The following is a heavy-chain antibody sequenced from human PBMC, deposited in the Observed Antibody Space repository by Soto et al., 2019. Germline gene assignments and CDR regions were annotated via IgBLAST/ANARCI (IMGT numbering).Heavy chain of an antibody. CDR2: INHSGST. D-gene: IGHD6-6*01. Sequence: SETLSLTCAVYGGSLSGYYWSWIRQPPGKGLEWIGEINHSGSTNYNPSLKSRVTISVDTSKNQFSLKLSSVTAADTAVYYCARGGAYSSSSLCYWFDPWGQGTLVTVSS. CDR1: GGSLSGYY. V-gene: IGHV4-34*01. CDR3: ARGGAYSSSSLCYWFDP. J-gene: IGHJ5*02.